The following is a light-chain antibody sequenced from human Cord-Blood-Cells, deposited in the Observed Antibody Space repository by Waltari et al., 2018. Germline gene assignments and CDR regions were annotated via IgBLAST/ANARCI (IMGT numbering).Light chain of an antibody. V-gene: IGKV3-15*01. Sequence: EIVMSQTPATLSVSPGDRATLSRRASQSVSSNLAWYQQKPGQAPRLLIDGASNRATGIPARFRGSGSGTECTLTISSLQSEDFAVYYCQQYNNWPPKYSFGQGTKLEIK. CDR1: QSVSSN. CDR2: GAS. J-gene: IGKJ2*03. CDR3: QQYNNWPPKYS.